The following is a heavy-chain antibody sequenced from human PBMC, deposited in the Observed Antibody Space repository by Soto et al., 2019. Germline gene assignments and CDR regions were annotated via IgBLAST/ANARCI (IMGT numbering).Heavy chain of an antibody. CDR3: VRDGGHKFGERKTDY. Sequence: EVQLVESGGGLVQPGGSLRLSCAASGFTFSDYWMMWVRQAPGKGLEWVANIRQDSSEKYSVGSVKGRFTISRDNAKNLVYLQMDSLRVEDTALYYCVRDGGHKFGERKTDYWGQGTLVTVSS. CDR1: GFTFSDYW. CDR2: IRQDSSEK. V-gene: IGHV3-7*05. J-gene: IGHJ4*02. D-gene: IGHD1-1*01.